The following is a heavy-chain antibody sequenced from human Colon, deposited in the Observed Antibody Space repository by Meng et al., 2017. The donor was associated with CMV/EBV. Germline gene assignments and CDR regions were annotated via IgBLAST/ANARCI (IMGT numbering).Heavy chain of an antibody. CDR3: VIVMPPARDY. V-gene: IGHV3-7*01. CDR2: IKKDGSEK. J-gene: IGHJ4*02. D-gene: IGHD2-2*01. Sequence: GESLKISCAASGFTFSSYWMNWVRQAPGKGLEWVANIKKDGSEKNYVDSVKGRFTISRDNAKNALYLQVNSLRAEDAAVYYCVIVMPPARDYWGQGTLVTVSS. CDR1: GFTFSSYW.